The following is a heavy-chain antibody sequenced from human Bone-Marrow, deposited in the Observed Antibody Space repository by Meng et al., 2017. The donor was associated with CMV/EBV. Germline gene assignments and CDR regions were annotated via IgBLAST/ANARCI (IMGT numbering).Heavy chain of an antibody. J-gene: IGHJ3*02. D-gene: IGHD4/OR15-4a*01. Sequence: SETLSLTCTVSGGSISSSSYYWGWIRQPPGKGLEWIGSIYYSGSTYYNPSLKSRVTISVDTSKNQFSLKLSSVTAADTAVYYCAREKVGALAFDIWGQGTMVPVSS. CDR2: IYYSGST. CDR1: GGSISSSSYY. V-gene: IGHV4-39*07. CDR3: AREKVGALAFDI.